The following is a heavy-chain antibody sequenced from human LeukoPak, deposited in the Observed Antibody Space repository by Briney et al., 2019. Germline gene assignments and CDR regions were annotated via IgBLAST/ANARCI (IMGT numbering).Heavy chain of an antibody. CDR2: IKQDGSEK. CDR3: ARPALITIFGVVSFNPPNYMDV. J-gene: IGHJ6*03. Sequence: GGSLRLSCAASGFTFSSYWMSWVRQAPGKGLEWVANIKQDGSEKYYVDSVKGRFTISIDNAKNSLYLQMNSLRAEDTAVYYCARPALITIFGVVSFNPPNYMDVWGKGTTVTVSS. D-gene: IGHD3-3*01. CDR1: GFTFSSYW. V-gene: IGHV3-7*01.